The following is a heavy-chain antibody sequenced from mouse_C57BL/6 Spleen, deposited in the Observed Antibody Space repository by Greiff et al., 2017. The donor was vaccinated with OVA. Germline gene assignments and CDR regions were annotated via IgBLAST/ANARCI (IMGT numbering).Heavy chain of an antibody. J-gene: IGHJ1*03. CDR3: TRVGHDGYHEGYWYFDV. CDR1: GFTFSSYA. CDR2: ISSGGDYI. D-gene: IGHD2-3*01. Sequence: EVKLVESGEGLVKPGGSLKLSCAASGFTFSSYAMSWVRQTPEKRLEWVAYISSGGDYIYYADTVKGRFTISRDNARNTLYLQMSSLKSEDTAMYYCTRVGHDGYHEGYWYFDVWGTGTTVTVSS. V-gene: IGHV5-9-1*02.